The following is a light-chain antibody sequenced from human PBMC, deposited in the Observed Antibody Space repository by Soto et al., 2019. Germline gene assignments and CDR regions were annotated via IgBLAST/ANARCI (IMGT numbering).Light chain of an antibody. J-gene: IGLJ3*02. CDR2: RNN. CDR1: SSNIGSNY. Sequence: QSVLTQPPSASGTPGQRVTISCSGSSSNIGSNYVYWYQQLPGTAPKLLIYRNNQRPSGVPDRFSGSKSCTSASLAISGLRSEDEAEYYCAAWDDSLSGRVFGGGTKVTVL. V-gene: IGLV1-47*01. CDR3: AAWDDSLSGRV.